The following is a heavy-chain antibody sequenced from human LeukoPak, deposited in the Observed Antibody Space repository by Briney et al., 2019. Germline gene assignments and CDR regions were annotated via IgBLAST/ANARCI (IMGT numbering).Heavy chain of an antibody. J-gene: IGHJ4*02. Sequence: ASVKVSCKVSGYTLTELSMHWVRQAPGNGLEWMGGFDPEDGETIYAQKFQGRVTMTEDTSTDTAYMELSSLRSEDTAVYYCATLPYYYDSSGYFYWGQGTLVTVSS. CDR3: ATLPYYYDSSGYFY. D-gene: IGHD3-22*01. CDR1: GYTLTELS. CDR2: FDPEDGET. V-gene: IGHV1-24*01.